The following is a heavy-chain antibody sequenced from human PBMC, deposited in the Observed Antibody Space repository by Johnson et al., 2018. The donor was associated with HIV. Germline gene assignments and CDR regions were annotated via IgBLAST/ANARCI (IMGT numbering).Heavy chain of an antibody. Sequence: QVQLVESGGGVVQPGRSLRLSCAASGFTFSSYAMHWVRQPPGKGLEWVAVISYGGNKQYYVDSVEGRFTISRDNSKDTLYLQMNNLQIEDTAVYSCARDFGLGDLSYETVDAVDFWGPGTLVTVSS. CDR3: ARDFGLGDLSYETVDAVDF. CDR2: ISYGGNKQ. V-gene: IGHV3-30-3*01. CDR1: GFTFSSYA. J-gene: IGHJ3*01. D-gene: IGHD3-16*02.